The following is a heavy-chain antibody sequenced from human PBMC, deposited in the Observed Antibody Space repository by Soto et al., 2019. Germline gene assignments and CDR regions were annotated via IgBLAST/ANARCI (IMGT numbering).Heavy chain of an antibody. CDR2: IYYSGNT. Sequence: PSETLSLTXTVSGGSISSGGYHWNWIRQHPGKGLEWIGYIYYSGNTYYNPSLKSRLTISVDASKNEFSLKLSSVTAADTAVYFCARDLVVTTVLGNHYYGLDVWGQGTTVTVSS. CDR3: ARDLVVTTVLGNHYYGLDV. D-gene: IGHD2-21*02. J-gene: IGHJ6*02. CDR1: GGSISSGGYH. V-gene: IGHV4-31*02.